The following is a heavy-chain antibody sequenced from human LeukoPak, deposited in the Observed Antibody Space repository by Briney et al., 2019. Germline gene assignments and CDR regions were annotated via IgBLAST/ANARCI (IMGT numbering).Heavy chain of an antibody. J-gene: IGHJ4*02. CDR3: ASYIRNIVVVVAATARV. V-gene: IGHV4-39*01. D-gene: IGHD2-15*01. Sequence: PSETLSLTCTVSGGSISSSSYYWGWIRQPPGKGLERIGSIYYSGSTYYNPSLKSRVTISVDTSKNQFSLKLSSVTAADTAVYYCASYIRNIVVVVAATARVWGQGTLVTVSS. CDR2: IYYSGST. CDR1: GGSISSSSYY.